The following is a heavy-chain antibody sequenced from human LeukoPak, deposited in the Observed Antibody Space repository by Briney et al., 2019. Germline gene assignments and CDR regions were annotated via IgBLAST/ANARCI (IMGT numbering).Heavy chain of an antibody. CDR2: ISAYNGNT. J-gene: IGHJ4*02. V-gene: IGHV1-18*01. CDR3: ARDLLGDCSGGSCYSFYDY. D-gene: IGHD2-15*01. CDR1: GYTFTSYD. Sequence: ASVKVSCKASGYTFTSYDINWVRQAPGQGLEWMGWISAYNGNTNYAQKLQGRVTMTTDTSTSTAYMGLRSLRSDDTAVYYCARDLLGDCSGGSCYSFYDYWGQGTLVTVSS.